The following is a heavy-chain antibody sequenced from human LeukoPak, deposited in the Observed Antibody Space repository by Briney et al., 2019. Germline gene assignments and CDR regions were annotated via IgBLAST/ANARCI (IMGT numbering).Heavy chain of an antibody. Sequence: GGSLRLSCAASGFTFSSHGMHWVRQAPGKGLEWVAVISYDGSNKYYADSVKGRFTISRDNSKNTLYLQMNSLRAEDTAVYYCAKDGRVGRDGYCSAWGQGTLVTVSS. V-gene: IGHV3-30*18. CDR3: AKDGRVGRDGYCSA. D-gene: IGHD2-15*01. CDR2: ISYDGSNK. J-gene: IGHJ5*02. CDR1: GFTFSSHG.